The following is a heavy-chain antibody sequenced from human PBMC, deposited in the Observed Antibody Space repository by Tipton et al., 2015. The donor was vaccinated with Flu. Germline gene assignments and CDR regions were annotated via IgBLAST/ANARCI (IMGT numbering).Heavy chain of an antibody. D-gene: IGHD3-16*02. CDR1: GGSINSFY. J-gene: IGHJ6*02. Sequence: TLSLTCTVSGGSINSFYWSWIRQSPGKGLEWIGNVYYSGSTNYDPSFKSRVTILVDTSESQFSLKLSSVTAADTAVYHCARDNLLQSGGIRPHYYYAMDVRGEGTT. CDR3: ARDNLLQSGGIRPHYYYAMDV. V-gene: IGHV4-59*01. CDR2: VYYSGST.